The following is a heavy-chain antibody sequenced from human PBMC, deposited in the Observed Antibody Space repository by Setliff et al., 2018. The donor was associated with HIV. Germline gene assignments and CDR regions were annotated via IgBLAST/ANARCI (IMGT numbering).Heavy chain of an antibody. J-gene: IGHJ3*02. CDR3: ARGSIGFCSGMTNCQSLFDI. V-gene: IGHV3-7*03. Sequence: LRLSCAASGFTFRTYWMNWVRQAPGKGLEWVANIKQDGSEKYYVDSVKGRFTISRGNAKNSLYLQMNSLRAEDTAVYHCARGSIGFCSGMTNCQSLFDIWGQGTMVTVSS. CDR1: GFTFRTYW. CDR2: IKQDGSEK. D-gene: IGHD2-15*01.